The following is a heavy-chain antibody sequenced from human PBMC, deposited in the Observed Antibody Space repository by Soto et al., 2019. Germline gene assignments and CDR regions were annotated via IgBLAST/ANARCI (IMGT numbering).Heavy chain of an antibody. CDR2: ILYDGSNE. CDR1: GLPFSRFG. CDR3: AKDEMAAATYRGFYYYYAMDV. V-gene: IGHV3-30*18. D-gene: IGHD2-15*01. J-gene: IGHJ6*02. Sequence: GGSLRLSCAASGLPFSRFGMHWARQAPGKGLEWVALILYDGSNEYYADSVRGRFTISRDNSKNTLFLQMNNLKTEDTAVYYCAKDEMAAATYRGFYYYYAMDVWSQGTTVTVSS.